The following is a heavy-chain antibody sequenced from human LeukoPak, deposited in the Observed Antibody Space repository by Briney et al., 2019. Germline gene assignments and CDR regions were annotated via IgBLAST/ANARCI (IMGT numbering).Heavy chain of an antibody. J-gene: IGHJ5*02. Sequence: SETLSLTCTVSGGSISSGDYYWSWICQPPGKGLEWIGYIYYSGSTYYNPSLKSRVTISVDTSKNQFSLKLSSVTAADTAVYYCARDNDSSGYYYGAYGWFDPWGQGTLVTVSS. V-gene: IGHV4-30-4*01. CDR3: ARDNDSSGYYYGAYGWFDP. CDR1: GGSISSGDYY. D-gene: IGHD3-22*01. CDR2: IYYSGST.